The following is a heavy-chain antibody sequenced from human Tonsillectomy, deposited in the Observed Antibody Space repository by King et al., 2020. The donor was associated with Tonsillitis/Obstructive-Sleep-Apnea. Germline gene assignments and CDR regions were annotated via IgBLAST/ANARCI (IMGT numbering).Heavy chain of an antibody. CDR1: GGSVISEH. CDR3: ARQGGGTYTECAFDI. D-gene: IGHD3-3*01. V-gene: IGHV4-59*08. CDR2: IYYNGKT. Sequence: QLQESGPGLVKPSGTLSLTCSVSGGSVISEHWSWIRQPPGRGLEWIGYIYYNGKTNYNPSLKSRLTMSVDTSRNQFSLKLISVTAADTAVYFCARQGGGTYTECAFDIGGQGAMVTVSS. J-gene: IGHJ3*02.